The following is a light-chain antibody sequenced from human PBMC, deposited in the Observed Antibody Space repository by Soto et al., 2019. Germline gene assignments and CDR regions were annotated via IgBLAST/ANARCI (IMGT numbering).Light chain of an antibody. CDR1: QVFSSSY. V-gene: IGKV3-20*01. CDR3: QQYNDWPLT. Sequence: EIVLTQSPGTLSLSPGERATLSCRASQVFSSSYLAWYQQKPGQAPRLLVYGASSRATGIPDRFSGSGSGTEFTLTISSLQSEDFALYYCQQYNDWPLTFGQGTKVDIK. CDR2: GAS. J-gene: IGKJ1*01.